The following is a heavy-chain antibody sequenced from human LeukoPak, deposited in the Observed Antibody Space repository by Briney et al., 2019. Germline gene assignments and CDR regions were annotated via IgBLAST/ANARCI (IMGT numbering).Heavy chain of an antibody. CDR3: ARGTLSLRRLNAFDV. CDR1: GGSISSYY. V-gene: IGHV4-59*12. CDR2: IYHSGST. J-gene: IGHJ3*01. Sequence: SETLSLTCTVSGGSISSYYWSWIRQPPGKGLEWIGYIYHSGSTNYNPSLKSRVTISLSTSKNHFSLKLTSVTAADTAVYYCARGTLSLRRLNAFDVWGQGTMVTVSS. D-gene: IGHD2-21*02.